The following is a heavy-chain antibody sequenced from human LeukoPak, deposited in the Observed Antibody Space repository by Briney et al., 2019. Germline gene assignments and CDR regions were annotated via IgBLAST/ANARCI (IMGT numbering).Heavy chain of an antibody. CDR3: ARVVHHDYGDYYLDY. CDR1: GFTFSYYS. Sequence: GGSLRLSCAASGFTFSYYSMNWVRQAPGKGLEWVSSISSSSDYIYYADSVKGRFTISRDNAKNSLYLQMNSLRAEDTAVYYCARVVHHDYGDYYLDYWGQGTLVTVSS. J-gene: IGHJ4*02. CDR2: ISSSSDYI. D-gene: IGHD4-17*01. V-gene: IGHV3-21*04.